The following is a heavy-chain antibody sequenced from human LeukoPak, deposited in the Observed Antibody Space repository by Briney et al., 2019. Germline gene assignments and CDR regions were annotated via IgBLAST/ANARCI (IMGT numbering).Heavy chain of an antibody. Sequence: TSETLSLTCAVYGGSFSGYYWSWIRQPPGKGLEWIGEINHSGSTNYNPSLKSRVTISVDTSKNQFSLKLSSVTAADTAVYYCARRGYYYDSSGYYVYWGQGTLVTVSS. CDR1: GGSFSGYY. D-gene: IGHD3-22*01. CDR3: ARRGYYYDSSGYYVY. J-gene: IGHJ4*02. CDR2: INHSGST. V-gene: IGHV4-34*01.